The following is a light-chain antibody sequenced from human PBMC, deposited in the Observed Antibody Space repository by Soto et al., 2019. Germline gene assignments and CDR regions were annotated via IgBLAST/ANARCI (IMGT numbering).Light chain of an antibody. V-gene: IGLV2-8*01. CDR2: EVS. CDR3: SSYAGSQSWV. CDR1: NSDVGGYNY. Sequence: QSVLTQPPSASGSPGQSVTISCTGTNSDVGGYNYVSWYQQHPGKVPKLLIYEVSKWPSGVPDRFSGSKSGNTASLTVSGLQADDEADYYCSSYAGSQSWVFGGGTKLTV. J-gene: IGLJ3*02.